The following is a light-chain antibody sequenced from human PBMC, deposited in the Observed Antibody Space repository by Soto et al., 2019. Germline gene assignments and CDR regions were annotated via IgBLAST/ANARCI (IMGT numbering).Light chain of an antibody. J-gene: IGLJ2*01. CDR2: DVN. CDR3: TSWTTSTTMI. V-gene: IGLV2-14*03. CDR1: SSDIGAYNY. Sequence: QSALTQPASVSGSPGQSITISCTETSSDIGAYNYVSWYQQHPGKATKLMIYDVNIRPSGVSNRFSGSKSGNTASLTISGLQAEDEADYYCTSWTTSTTMIFGGGTKVTVL.